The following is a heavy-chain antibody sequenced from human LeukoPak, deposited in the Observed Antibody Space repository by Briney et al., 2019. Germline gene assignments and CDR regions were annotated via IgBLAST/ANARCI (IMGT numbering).Heavy chain of an antibody. D-gene: IGHD6-13*01. V-gene: IGHV5-51*01. J-gene: IGHJ2*01. CDR1: GYSFTSYW. CDR2: IYPGDSDT. Sequence: GESLQLSCKGSGYSFTSYWIGWVRQMPGKGLEWMGIIYPGDSDTRYSPSFQGQVTISADKSISTAYLQWSSLKASDTAMYYCASTIAAAGLWYFDLWGRGTLVTVSS. CDR3: ASTIAAAGLWYFDL.